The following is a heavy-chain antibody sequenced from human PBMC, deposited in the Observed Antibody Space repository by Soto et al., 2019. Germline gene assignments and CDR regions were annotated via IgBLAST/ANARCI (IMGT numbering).Heavy chain of an antibody. CDR1: NDSIRSGTYY. D-gene: IGHD2-15*01. CDR3: ATGLSDSSCYELHY. Sequence: SETLSLTXTVSNDSIRSGTYYWAWIRQPPGRGLEWTGSLSYLGTTYYNPSLKSRVTISKDASKNQFSLKLTSMTAADTAVYYCATGLSDSSCYELHYWGQGTLVTVSS. J-gene: IGHJ4*02. V-gene: IGHV4-39*01. CDR2: LSYLGTT.